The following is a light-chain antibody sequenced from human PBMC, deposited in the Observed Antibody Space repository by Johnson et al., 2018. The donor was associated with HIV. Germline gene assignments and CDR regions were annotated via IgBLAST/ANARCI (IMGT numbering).Light chain of an antibody. Sequence: QSVLTQPPSVSAAPGQKVTISCSGSSSNIGNNFVSWYQQLPGTAPKLLIYANNKRPSGIPDRFSGSKSGTSATLGITGLQTGDEADYYCGTWDSSLSALYVFGTGTKVTVL. CDR1: SSNIGNNF. V-gene: IGLV1-51*02. CDR2: ANN. J-gene: IGLJ1*01. CDR3: GTWDSSLSALYV.